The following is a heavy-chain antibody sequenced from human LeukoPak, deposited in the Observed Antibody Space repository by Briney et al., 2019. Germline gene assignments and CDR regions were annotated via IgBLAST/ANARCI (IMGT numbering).Heavy chain of an antibody. V-gene: IGHV1-69-2*01. J-gene: IGHJ4*02. CDR1: GYTFTDYY. CDR3: ALSGYYYGSGCNPFDY. D-gene: IGHD3-10*01. CDR2: VDPEDGET. Sequence: GATVKISCKASGYTFTDYYMHWVQQAPGKGLEWMGRVDPEDGETIYAEKFQGRVTITADTSTDTAYMELSSLRSEDTAVYYCALSGYYYGSGCNPFDYWGQGTLVTVSS.